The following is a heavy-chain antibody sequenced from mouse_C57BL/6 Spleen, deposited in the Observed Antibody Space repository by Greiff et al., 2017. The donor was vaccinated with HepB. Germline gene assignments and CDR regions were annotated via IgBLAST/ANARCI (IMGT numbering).Heavy chain of an antibody. V-gene: IGHV5-4*01. CDR1: GFTFSSYA. Sequence: DVKLVESGGGLVKPGGSLKLSCAASGFTFSSYAMSWVRQTPEKRLEWVATISDGGSYTYYPDNVKGRFTISRDNAKNNLYLQMSHLKSEDTAMYYCARDEGDGYVLFDYWGQGTTLTVSS. J-gene: IGHJ2*01. D-gene: IGHD2-2*01. CDR3: ARDEGDGYVLFDY. CDR2: ISDGGSYT.